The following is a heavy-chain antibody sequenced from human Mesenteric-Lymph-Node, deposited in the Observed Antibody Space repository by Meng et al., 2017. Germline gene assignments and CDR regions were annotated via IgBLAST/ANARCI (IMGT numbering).Heavy chain of an antibody. CDR3: AKDRGSYDYGSGDYFDY. CDR2: ISGSGGST. V-gene: IGHV3-23*01. Sequence: GESLKISCAASGFTFSSYAMSWVRQAPGKGLEWVSAISGSGGSTYYADSVKGRFTISRDNSKNTLYLQMNSLRAEDTAVYYCAKDRGSYDYGSGDYFDYWGQGTLVTVSS. D-gene: IGHD3-10*01. CDR1: GFTFSSYA. J-gene: IGHJ4*02.